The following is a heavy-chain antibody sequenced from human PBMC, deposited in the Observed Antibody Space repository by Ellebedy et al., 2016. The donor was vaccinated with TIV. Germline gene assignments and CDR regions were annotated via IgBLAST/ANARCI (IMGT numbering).Heavy chain of an antibody. D-gene: IGHD6-19*01. V-gene: IGHV1-46*04. CDR3: ARDPLGGWLAYFDY. CDR1: GYTFTSYY. Sequence: AASVKVSCKASGYTFTSYYMHWVRQAPGQGLEWMGIINPSGGSTSYAQKLQGRVTMTRDTSTSTVYMELRSLRSDDTAVYYCARDPLGGWLAYFDYWGQGTLVTVSS. CDR2: INPSGGST. J-gene: IGHJ4*02.